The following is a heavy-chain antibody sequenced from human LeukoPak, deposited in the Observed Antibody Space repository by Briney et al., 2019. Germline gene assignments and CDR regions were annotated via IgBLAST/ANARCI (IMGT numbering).Heavy chain of an antibody. CDR1: GFTFSSYA. J-gene: IGHJ6*03. Sequence: PGGSLRLSCAASGFTFSSYAMHWVRQAPGKGLEWVAVISYDGSNKYYADSVKGRFTISRDNSKNTLYLQMNSLRAEDTAVYYCARDAVVPAAIGVYYYMDVWGKGTTVTVSS. CDR2: ISYDGSNK. D-gene: IGHD2-2*02. V-gene: IGHV3-30-3*01. CDR3: ARDAVVPAAIGVYYYMDV.